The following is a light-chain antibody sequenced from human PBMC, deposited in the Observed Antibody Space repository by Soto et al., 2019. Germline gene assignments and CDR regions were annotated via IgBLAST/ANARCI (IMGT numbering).Light chain of an antibody. CDR1: QSVDNY. V-gene: IGKV3-11*02. J-gene: IGKJ2*02. CDR3: QQRREWPRT. Sequence: EIVLTQSPGTLSLSPGERATLSCRASQSVDNYLAWYQQKPGQVPRLLIYGASIRATGIPARFSGSGSGRDFTLTISSLEPEDFAVYYCQQRREWPRTFGQGTKVDIK. CDR2: GAS.